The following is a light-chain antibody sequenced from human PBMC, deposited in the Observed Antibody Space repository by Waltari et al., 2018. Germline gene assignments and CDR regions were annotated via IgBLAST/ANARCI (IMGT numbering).Light chain of an antibody. J-gene: IGLJ2*01. Sequence: QSALTQPRSVSGSPGQSVTISCTGTSSDVGGYNYVSWYQQHPGKAPKLMIYDVHKWPSGVPDRFSGSKSGNTASRTISGLQADDEADYYCCSYAGTYSLVFGGGTKLTVL. CDR3: CSYAGTYSLV. V-gene: IGLV2-11*01. CDR2: DVH. CDR1: SSDVGGYNY.